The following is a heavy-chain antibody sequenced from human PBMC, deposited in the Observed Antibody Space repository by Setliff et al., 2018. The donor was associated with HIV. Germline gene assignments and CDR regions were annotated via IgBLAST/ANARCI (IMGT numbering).Heavy chain of an antibody. CDR1: TFSVSDDA. Sequence: PGGSLRLSCAASTFSVSDDAMSWVRQAPGKGLEWFSAVSNTGRRTFYADSVKARFTISKDNFENVVYLQMNSLRVDDTAVYYCVKDAYSSGKPGISWGQGTQVTVSS. D-gene: IGHD3-22*01. V-gene: IGHV3-23*05. J-gene: IGHJ4*02. CDR3: VKDAYSSGKPGIS. CDR2: VSNTGRRT.